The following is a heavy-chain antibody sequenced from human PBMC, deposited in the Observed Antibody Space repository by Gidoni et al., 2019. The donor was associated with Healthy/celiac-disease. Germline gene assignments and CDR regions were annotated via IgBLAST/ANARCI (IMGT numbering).Heavy chain of an antibody. CDR3: ARQEIITIFGVARHYYGMDV. D-gene: IGHD3-3*01. V-gene: IGHV4-39*01. Sequence: QLQLQESGPGLVKPSETLSLTCTVSGGSISSSSYYWGWIRQPPGKGLEGIGSIYYSGSTYYNPSLKSRVTISVDTSKNQFSLKLSSVTAADTAVYYCARQEIITIFGVARHYYGMDVWGQGTTVTVSS. CDR1: GGSISSSSYY. CDR2: IYYSGST. J-gene: IGHJ6*02.